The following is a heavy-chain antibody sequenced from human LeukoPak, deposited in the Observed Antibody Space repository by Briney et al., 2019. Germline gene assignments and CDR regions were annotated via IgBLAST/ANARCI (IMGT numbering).Heavy chain of an antibody. V-gene: IGHV4-38-2*02. Sequence: SETLSLTCTVSGYSISSGYYWGWIRQPPGKGLEWIGSIYHSGSTYYNPSLKSRVTISVDTSKNQFSLKLSSVTAADTAVYYCARGGHDYGDYVFDYWGQGTLVTVSS. CDR2: IYHSGST. D-gene: IGHD4-17*01. J-gene: IGHJ4*02. CDR1: GYSISSGYY. CDR3: ARGGHDYGDYVFDY.